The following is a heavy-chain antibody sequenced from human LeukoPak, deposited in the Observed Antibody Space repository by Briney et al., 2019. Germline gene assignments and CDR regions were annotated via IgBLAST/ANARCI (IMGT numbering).Heavy chain of an antibody. J-gene: IGHJ4*02. D-gene: IGHD3-22*01. V-gene: IGHV7-4-1*01. Sequence: ASVKVSCKATGYTFTSYAMNWVRQAPGQGLEWMGWINTNTGNPTYAQGFTGRFVFSLDTSVSTAYLQICSLKAEDTAVYYCARDVLRSGSGSSGYYRYWGQGTLVTVSP. CDR1: GYTFTSYA. CDR2: INTNTGNP. CDR3: ARDVLRSGSGSSGYYRY.